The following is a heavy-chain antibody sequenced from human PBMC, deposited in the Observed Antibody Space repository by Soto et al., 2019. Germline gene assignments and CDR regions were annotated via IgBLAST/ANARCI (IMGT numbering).Heavy chain of an antibody. Sequence: QVQLVQSGAEVKKPGSSVKVSCKASGGTFSSYTISWVRQAPGQGLEWMGRIIPILGIANYAQKFQGRVMITADKSTSTAYMELSSLRSEDTAVYYCASYGPDLIDYWGQGTLVTVSS. CDR2: IIPILGIA. CDR3: ASYGPDLIDY. V-gene: IGHV1-69*02. CDR1: GGTFSSYT. D-gene: IGHD3-10*01. J-gene: IGHJ4*02.